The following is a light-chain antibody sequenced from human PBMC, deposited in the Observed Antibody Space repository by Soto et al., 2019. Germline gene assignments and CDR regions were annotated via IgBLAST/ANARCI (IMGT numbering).Light chain of an antibody. CDR3: QSYDSSNQVV. Sequence: NFMLTQPHSVSGSPGKTVTISCTGSSGSIASNYVQWYQQRQGSAPTTVIYEDNQRPSGVPDRFSGSIDSSSNSASLTISGLTTEDEDDYYCQSYDSSNQVVVGGGTKLTV. J-gene: IGLJ2*01. CDR2: EDN. CDR1: SGSIASNY. V-gene: IGLV6-57*02.